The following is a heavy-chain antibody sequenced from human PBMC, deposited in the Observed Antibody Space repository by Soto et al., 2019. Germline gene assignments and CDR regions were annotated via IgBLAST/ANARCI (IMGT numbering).Heavy chain of an antibody. J-gene: IGHJ4*02. V-gene: IGHV3-30*18. CDR2: ISYDGSNK. CDR1: GFTFSSYG. CDR3: AKDPMTTVTTSVTDFDY. Sequence: GGSLRLSCAASGFTFSSYGMHWVRQAPGKGLEWVAVISYDGSNKYYADSVKGRFTISRDNSKNTLYLQMNSLRAEDTAVYYCAKDPMTTVTTSVTDFDYWGQGTLVTVSS. D-gene: IGHD4-17*01.